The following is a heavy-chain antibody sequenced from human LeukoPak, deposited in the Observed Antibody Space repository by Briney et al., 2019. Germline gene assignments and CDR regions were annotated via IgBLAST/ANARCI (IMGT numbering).Heavy chain of an antibody. CDR3: ARATYDSSAVDAFDI. Sequence: PGGSLRLSCAASGFTFRDYFTSWIRQAPGKGLEGVAYTNTAGNTIYYADSMKGRFTISRDNAKNSLYLQMNTLRAEDTAVYYCARATYDSSAVDAFDIWGQGTMVTVSP. V-gene: IGHV3-11*01. J-gene: IGHJ3*02. D-gene: IGHD3-22*01. CDR2: TNTAGNTI. CDR1: GFTFRDYF.